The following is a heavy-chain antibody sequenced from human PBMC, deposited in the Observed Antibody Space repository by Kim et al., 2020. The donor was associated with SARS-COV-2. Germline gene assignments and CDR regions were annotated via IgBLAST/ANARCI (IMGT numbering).Heavy chain of an antibody. J-gene: IGHJ3*02. D-gene: IGHD3-10*01. Sequence: ASVKVSCKASGYTFTSYAMNWVRQAPGQGLEWMGWINTNTGNPTYAQGFTGRFVFSLDTSVNTAYLQISSLKAEDTAVYYCARVHVLLWIGGAFDIWGQGTMVIVSS. CDR3: ARVHVLLWIGGAFDI. CDR2: INTNTGNP. V-gene: IGHV7-4-1*02. CDR1: GYTFTSYA.